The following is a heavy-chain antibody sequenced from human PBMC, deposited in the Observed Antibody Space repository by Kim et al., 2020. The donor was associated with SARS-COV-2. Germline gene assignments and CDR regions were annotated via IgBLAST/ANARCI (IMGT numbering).Heavy chain of an antibody. CDR1: GYTFTSYY. Sequence: ASVKVSCKASGYTFTSYYMHWVRQAPGQGLEWMGIINPSGGSTSYAQKFQGRVTMTRDTSTSTVYMELSSLRSEDTAVYYCAISRITMVRGVINVGYYFDYWAQGTLVTVSS. J-gene: IGHJ4*02. D-gene: IGHD3-10*01. CDR2: INPSGGST. CDR3: AISRITMVRGVINVGYYFDY. V-gene: IGHV1-46*03.